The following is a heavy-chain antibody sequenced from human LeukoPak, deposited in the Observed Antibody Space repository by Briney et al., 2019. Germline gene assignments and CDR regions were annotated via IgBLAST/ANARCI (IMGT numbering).Heavy chain of an antibody. Sequence: SETLFLTCTVSGGSISSYYWSWIRQPPGKALEWIGYIYYSGSTNYNPSLKSRVTISVDTSKNQFSLKLSSVTAADTAVYYCARASPTTVVTPASLDYWGQGTLVTVSS. D-gene: IGHD4-23*01. CDR1: GGSISSYY. CDR2: IYYSGST. V-gene: IGHV4-59*01. J-gene: IGHJ4*02. CDR3: ARASPTTVVTPASLDY.